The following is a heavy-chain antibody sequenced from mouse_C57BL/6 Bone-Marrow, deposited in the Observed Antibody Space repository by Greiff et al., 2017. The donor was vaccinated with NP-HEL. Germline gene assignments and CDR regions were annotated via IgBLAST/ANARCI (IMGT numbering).Heavy chain of an antibody. D-gene: IGHD4-1*01. Sequence: EVQLQQSGPELVKPGASVKLSCTASGFNIKDDYMHWVKQRPEQGLEWIGWIDPENGDTEYASKFQGKATITADTSSNTAYLQLSSLTSEDTAVYYCTTWGGTDAMDYWGQGTSVTVSS. CDR3: TTWGGTDAMDY. CDR1: GFNIKDDY. V-gene: IGHV14-4*01. CDR2: IDPENGDT. J-gene: IGHJ4*01.